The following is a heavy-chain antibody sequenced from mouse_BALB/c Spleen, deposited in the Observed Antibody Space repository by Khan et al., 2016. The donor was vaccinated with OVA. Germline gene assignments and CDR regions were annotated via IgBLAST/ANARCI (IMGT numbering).Heavy chain of an antibody. V-gene: IGHV2-6*02. J-gene: IGHJ4*01. CDR3: ARKTHMITAVMDY. D-gene: IGHD2-4*01. Sequence: QVQLQQSGPGLVAPSQSLSITCTVSGFSLTSYGVHWVRQPPGQGLEWLVVIWSDGKTTYNSTLNSRLSISKDNSKSQVFLKMNSLQTADTAMYYCARKTHMITAVMDYWGQGTLVTVSA. CDR2: IWSDGKT. CDR1: GFSLTSYG.